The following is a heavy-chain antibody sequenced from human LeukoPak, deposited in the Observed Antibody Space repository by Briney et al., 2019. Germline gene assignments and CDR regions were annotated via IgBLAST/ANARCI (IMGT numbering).Heavy chain of an antibody. V-gene: IGHV3-30*02. CDR2: IRYDGSNK. CDR1: GFTFSSYG. J-gene: IGHJ4*02. Sequence: GGSLRLSCAASGFTFSSYGMHWVRQAPGKGLEWVAFIRYDGSNKYYADSVKGRFTISRDNSKNTLYLQMNSLRAEDTAVYYCAKEPKGKWELLRGAPDYWGQGTLVTVSS. CDR3: AKEPKGKWELLRGAPDY. D-gene: IGHD1-26*01.